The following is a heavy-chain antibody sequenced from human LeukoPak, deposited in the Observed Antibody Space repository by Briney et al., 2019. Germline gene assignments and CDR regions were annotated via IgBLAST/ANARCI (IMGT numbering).Heavy chain of an antibody. J-gene: IGHJ4*02. CDR2: ISGSGGST. D-gene: IGHD2-2*01. CDR3: AKDAAGGVVPAAIV. V-gene: IGHV3-23*01. CDR1: GFTFSSYA. Sequence: PGGSLRLSCAASGFTFSSYAMSWVRQAPGKGLEWVSAISGSGGSTYYADSVKGRFTISRDNSKNTLYLLMNSLRAEDTAVYSFAKDAAGGVVPAAIVWGQGTLVTVSS.